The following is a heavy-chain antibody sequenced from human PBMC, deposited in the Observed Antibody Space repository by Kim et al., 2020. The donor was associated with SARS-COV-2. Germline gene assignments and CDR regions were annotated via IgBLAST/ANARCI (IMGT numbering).Heavy chain of an antibody. CDR2: ISHDGNHM. J-gene: IGHJ4*02. CDR3: AKDLGYSGCLIYCDY. Sequence: GGSLRLSCASSGFTFSDYGMHWVRQAPGKGLEWVAAISHDGNHMYYADSLKGRFSVFRDTSKNTLYLQMNSLRAEDTAIYYCAKDLGYSGCLIYCDYWGQGTRVPVP. D-gene: IGHD5-18*01. V-gene: IGHV3-30*18. CDR1: GFTFSDYG.